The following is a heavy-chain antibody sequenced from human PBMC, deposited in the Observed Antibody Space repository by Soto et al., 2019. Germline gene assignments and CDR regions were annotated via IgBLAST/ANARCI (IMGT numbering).Heavy chain of an antibody. CDR2: IGPSLDMT. CDR3: ATGSAAAVPTGYFDC. V-gene: IGHV1-69*09. Sequence: QEQLVQSGAEVKKPGSSVKVSCKAPGGTFRSSTVSWVRQAPGQGLEWMGWIGPSLDMTKYTQHFQGRVIITADQSTSTVYLEVHSLRSEDTAVYYCATGSAAAVPTGYFDCWGQGTLVTV. CDR1: GGTFRSST. J-gene: IGHJ4*02. D-gene: IGHD6-25*01.